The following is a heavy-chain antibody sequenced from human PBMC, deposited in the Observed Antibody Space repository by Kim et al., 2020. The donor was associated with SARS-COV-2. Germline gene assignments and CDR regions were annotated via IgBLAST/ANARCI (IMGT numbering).Heavy chain of an antibody. CDR3: ASQERSTVAAGYY. Sequence: NYNPSRTSRVTISIDTSMSQFSLKLSSVTAADTAVYYCASQERSTVAAGYYWGQGTLVTVSS. V-gene: IGHV4-34*01. J-gene: IGHJ4*02. D-gene: IGHD6-13*01.